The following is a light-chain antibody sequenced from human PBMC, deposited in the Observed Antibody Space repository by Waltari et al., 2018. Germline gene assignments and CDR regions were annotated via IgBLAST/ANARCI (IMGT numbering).Light chain of an antibody. V-gene: IGLV1-47*01. J-gene: IGLJ3*02. CDR1: GSNIGNNH. CDR3: QQYYVFPRT. Sequence: QSVLTQPPSASGTPGQRVTISCSGSGSNIGNNHVYWYEQFPGTAPKLLIYWASTRASGVPDRFSGSGVLTEFTLTITNLQPEDVAVYYCQQYYVFPRTFGPGT. CDR2: WAS.